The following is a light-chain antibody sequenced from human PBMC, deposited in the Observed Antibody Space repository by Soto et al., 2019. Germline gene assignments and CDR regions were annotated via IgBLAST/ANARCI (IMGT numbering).Light chain of an antibody. J-gene: IGKJ1*01. CDR2: GAS. V-gene: IGKV3-20*01. CDR1: QSVRSSS. CDR3: QQYDTSPRT. Sequence: EIVLTQSPGTLSLSLGERATLSCRASQSVRSSSLAWYQQKPGQAPRLLIYGASSRATGIPDRFSGSGSGTDFTLTIRGLEPEDFAVYYCQQYDTSPRTLGQGTKVEIK.